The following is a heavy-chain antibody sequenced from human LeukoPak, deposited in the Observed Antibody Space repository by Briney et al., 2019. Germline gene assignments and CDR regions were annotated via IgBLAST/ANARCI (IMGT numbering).Heavy chain of an antibody. D-gene: IGHD2-21*01. CDR2: ISADNGKT. J-gene: IGHJ4*02. Sequence: GASVKVSCKTSGYTFTSYGISWVRQAPGQGLEWMGWISADNGKTNYAQKLQGRVTMTTDTSTTTAYMELSRLRSDDTAVYYCARDVWRDSYDYWGQGTLVTVSS. V-gene: IGHV1-18*01. CDR3: ARDVWRDSYDY. CDR1: GYTFTSYG.